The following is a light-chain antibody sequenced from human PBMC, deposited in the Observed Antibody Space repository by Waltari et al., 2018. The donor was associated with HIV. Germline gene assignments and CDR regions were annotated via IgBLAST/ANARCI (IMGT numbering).Light chain of an antibody. J-gene: IGKJ3*01. CDR1: QDISNS. CDR2: SAS. Sequence: DIQMTQSPSSVSGSVGDRVTINCRASQDISNSLAWYQQRPGKAPKLLIYSASNLQTGVPSRCSGSGSGTDFTLTISSLQPEDFATYYCQQASFFPLTFGPGTKVEVK. V-gene: IGKV1-12*01. CDR3: QQASFFPLT.